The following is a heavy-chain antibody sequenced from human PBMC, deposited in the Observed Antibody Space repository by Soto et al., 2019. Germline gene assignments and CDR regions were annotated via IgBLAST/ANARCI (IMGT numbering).Heavy chain of an antibody. Sequence: GGSLRLSCAASGFTFSSYGMHWVRQAPGKGLEWVALISFDGTNKYYGDSVRGRFTISRGNSKNTLYLQLNNLRAEDTAVYYCAKDRRAGGNYGFYSDFWGQGALVTVSS. CDR3: AKDRRAGGNYGFYSDF. D-gene: IGHD1-7*01. CDR1: GFTFSSYG. J-gene: IGHJ4*02. V-gene: IGHV3-30*18. CDR2: ISFDGTNK.